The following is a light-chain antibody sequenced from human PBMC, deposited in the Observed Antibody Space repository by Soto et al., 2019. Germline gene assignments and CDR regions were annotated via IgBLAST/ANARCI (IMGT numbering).Light chain of an antibody. CDR2: YAS. J-gene: IGKJ5*01. Sequence: EIMMTQSPATLSVSPGERATLSCRASQSVSNNLAWYQQKPGQAPRLLMYYASTRATDIPARFSGSGSGTEFTLTISSLQSEDFALYYCQQYNNWPPITFGQGTRLEIK. CDR1: QSVSNN. CDR3: QQYNNWPPIT. V-gene: IGKV3-15*01.